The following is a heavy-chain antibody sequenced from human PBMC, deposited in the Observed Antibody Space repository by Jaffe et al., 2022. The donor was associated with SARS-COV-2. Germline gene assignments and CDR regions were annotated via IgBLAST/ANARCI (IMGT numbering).Heavy chain of an antibody. CDR2: ISDSGNAE. D-gene: IGHD5-12*01. J-gene: IGHJ6*03. CDR1: GFTFSDRY. CDR3: ARDPFRWSFGYRYYIMDV. Sequence: QVQLVESGGDLVKPGESLRLSCAASGFTFSDRYMSWVRLAPGKGLEWVAYISDSGNAEYYADSVKGRFTISRDNAKNSLFLEMNSLRAEDTALYFCARDPFRWSFGYRYYIMDVWGKGTTVTVSS. V-gene: IGHV3-11*01.